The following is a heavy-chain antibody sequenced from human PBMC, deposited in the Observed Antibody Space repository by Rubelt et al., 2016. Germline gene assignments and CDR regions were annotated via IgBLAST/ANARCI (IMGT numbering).Heavy chain of an antibody. V-gene: IGHV1-2*06. CDR3: ARESSSGWYIDY. Sequence: QEQLVQSGAEVKKPGASVKVSCKASGYTFTGYYMHWVRQAPGQGLEWVGRINPNRGGTNYAQKLQGRVTMTRDTSITTAYMELSRLGSDDTAVFYCARESSSGWYIDYWGQGTLVTVSS. CDR1: GYTFTGYY. D-gene: IGHD6-19*01. CDR2: INPNRGGT. J-gene: IGHJ4*02.